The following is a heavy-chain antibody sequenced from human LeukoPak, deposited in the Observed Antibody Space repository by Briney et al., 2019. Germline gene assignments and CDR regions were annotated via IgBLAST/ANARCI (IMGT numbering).Heavy chain of an antibody. D-gene: IGHD2-2*01. Sequence: SETLSLTCAVYGGSFSGYYWSWIRQSPGKGLEWIAEISQSGSINYNPSLKSRVTISVDASKKQFSLKMSSVTAADTAMYYCARVPTGQNVVAAAARMGWNGAFDIWGQGTMVTVSS. CDR1: GGSFSGYY. V-gene: IGHV4-34*01. J-gene: IGHJ3*02. CDR2: ISQSGSI. CDR3: ARVPTGQNVVAAAARMGWNGAFDI.